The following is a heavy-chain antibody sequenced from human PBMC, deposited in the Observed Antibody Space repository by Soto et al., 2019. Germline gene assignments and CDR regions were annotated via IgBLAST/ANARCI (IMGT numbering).Heavy chain of an antibody. Sequence: QVQLVESGGGVVQPGRSLRLSCAASGFTFSSYAMHWVRQAPGKGLEWVAVISYDGSNKYYADSVKGRFTISRDNSKNPLYLQMNSLRAEDTAVYYCARALKGRSYLPYYYYYGMDVWGQGTTVTVSS. V-gene: IGHV3-30-3*01. CDR2: ISYDGSNK. J-gene: IGHJ6*02. D-gene: IGHD1-26*01. CDR1: GFTFSSYA. CDR3: ARALKGRSYLPYYYYYGMDV.